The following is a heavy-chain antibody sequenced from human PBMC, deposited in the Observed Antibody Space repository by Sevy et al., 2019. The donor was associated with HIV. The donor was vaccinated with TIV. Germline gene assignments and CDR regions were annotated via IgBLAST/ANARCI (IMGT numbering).Heavy chain of an antibody. D-gene: IGHD3-3*01. Sequence: GGSLRLSCTASGFTFSSYAMTWVRQAPGKGLEWVSVTNGRGSSTYYADSVKGRFTISRDNSKNTLYLQMDSLRGEDTAVYYCVKVDYDFWGLERTSYLGLHVWGQGTTVTVSS. V-gene: IGHV3-23*01. CDR2: TNGRGSST. CDR3: VKVDYDFWGLERTSYLGLHV. J-gene: IGHJ6*02. CDR1: GFTFSSYA.